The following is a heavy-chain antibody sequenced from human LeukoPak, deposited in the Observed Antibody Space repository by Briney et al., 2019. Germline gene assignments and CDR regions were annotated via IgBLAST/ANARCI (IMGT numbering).Heavy chain of an antibody. CDR2: ISVGAEYI. CDR3: ASGPPFLKYFEY. CDR1: GFTFSTYV. V-gene: IGHV3-23*01. Sequence: GGSLRLSCAASGFTFSTYVMNWFRQAPGKGLEWVSTISVGAEYIFYADSVRGRFTISRDDSNNALYLQMHSLRTEDTALYYCASGPPFLKYFEYWGQGTLVTVSS. J-gene: IGHJ4*02. D-gene: IGHD3-3*01.